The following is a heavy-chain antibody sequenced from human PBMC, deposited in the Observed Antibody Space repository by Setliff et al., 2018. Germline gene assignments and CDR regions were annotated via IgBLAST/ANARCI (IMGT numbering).Heavy chain of an antibody. Sequence: GASVKVSCKASGYRFDQYGITWVRQAPGQGLEWMGWISAYSGNTSYGQRVQGRVTLTTDTSTSTAYMELRNLRSDDTAVYFCAREGSGIDSTGYSRLLYHWGQGTLVTVSS. D-gene: IGHD3-22*01. CDR1: GYRFDQYG. V-gene: IGHV1-18*01. CDR2: ISAYSGNT. CDR3: AREGSGIDSTGYSRLLYH. J-gene: IGHJ4*02.